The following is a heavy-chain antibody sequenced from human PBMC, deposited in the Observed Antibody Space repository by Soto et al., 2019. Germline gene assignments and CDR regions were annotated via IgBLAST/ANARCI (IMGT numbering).Heavy chain of an antibody. CDR3: ARAMVRGVIRYYYGMDV. CDR2: INPNSGGT. V-gene: IGHV1-2*02. CDR1: GYTFTGYY. Sequence: ASVKVSCKASGYTFTGYYMHWVRQAPGQGLEWMGWINPNSGGTNCAQKFQGRVTMTRDTSISTAYMELSRLRSDDTAVYYCARAMVRGVIRYYYGMDVWGQGTTVTVSS. J-gene: IGHJ6*02. D-gene: IGHD3-10*01.